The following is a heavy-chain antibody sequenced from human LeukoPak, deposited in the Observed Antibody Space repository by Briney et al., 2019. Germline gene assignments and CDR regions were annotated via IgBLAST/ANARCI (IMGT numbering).Heavy chain of an antibody. CDR3: GRDCLGYYRAY. CDR2: IKQDGSEK. D-gene: IGHD3-3*01. J-gene: IGHJ4*02. Sequence: GGSLRLSCAASGFTFSSYWMSWVRQAPGKGREWGANIKQDGSEKYYVDSVKGRFTISRDNAKNSLYLQINSLREGDTGEFCSGRDCLGYYRAYSGPGTLVTVSS. V-gene: IGHV3-7*01. CDR1: GFTFSSYW.